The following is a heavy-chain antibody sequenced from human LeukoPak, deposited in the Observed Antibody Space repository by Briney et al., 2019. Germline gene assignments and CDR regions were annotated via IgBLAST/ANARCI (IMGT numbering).Heavy chain of an antibody. CDR1: GFTFSSYS. Sequence: GGSLRLSCAASGFTFSSYSMTWVRQAPGKGLEYVSYINGNSQRINYADSVKGRFTISRDNAKNSLYLQMNSLRAEDTAVYYCARGRFSYDSSGYSSFYYWGQGTLVTVSS. CDR3: ARGRFSYDSSGYSSFYY. V-gene: IGHV3-48*04. D-gene: IGHD3-22*01. J-gene: IGHJ4*02. CDR2: INGNSQRI.